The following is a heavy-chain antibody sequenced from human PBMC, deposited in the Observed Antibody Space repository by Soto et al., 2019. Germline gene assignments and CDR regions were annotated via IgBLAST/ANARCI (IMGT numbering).Heavy chain of an antibody. J-gene: IGHJ6*02. CDR3: ARDEGGNSVLYYYGMDV. V-gene: IGHV1-46*01. D-gene: IGHD2-21*02. CDR1: GYTFTSYY. Sequence: GASVKVSCKASGYTFTSYYMHWVRQAPGQGLEWMGIINPSGGSTSYAQKFQGRVTMTRDTSTSTVYMELSSLRSEDTAVYYCARDEGGNSVLYYYGMDVWGQGTTVTVS. CDR2: INPSGGST.